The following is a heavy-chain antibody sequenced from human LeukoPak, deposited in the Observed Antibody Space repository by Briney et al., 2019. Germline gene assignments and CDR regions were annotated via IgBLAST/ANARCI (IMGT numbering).Heavy chain of an antibody. CDR3: ARVLGVYGDYPGYYYYYMDV. D-gene: IGHD4-17*01. J-gene: IGHJ6*03. V-gene: IGHV4-59*01. CDR2: IYYTGST. CDR1: GDSISNYF. Sequence: PSETLSLTCTVSGDSISNYFWSWIRQPPGKGLESIGNIYYTGSTNYNPSLKSRVTISVDTSKNQFSLKLSSVTAADTAVYYCARVLGVYGDYPGYYYYYMDVWGKGTTVTVSS.